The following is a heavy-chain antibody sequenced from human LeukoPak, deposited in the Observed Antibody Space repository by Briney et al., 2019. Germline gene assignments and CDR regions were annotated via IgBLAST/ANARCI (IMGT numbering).Heavy chain of an antibody. D-gene: IGHD1-26*01. CDR3: ARGRSGSPNREH. V-gene: IGHV3-66*01. Sequence: QHGGSLRLSCAASGFTFSSNYMSWVRQAPGKGLEWVSVIYSGGSTYYADSVKGRFTISRDNSKNTLYLQMNSLRAEDTAVYYCARGRSGSPNREHWGQGTLVTVSS. CDR1: GFTFSSNY. CDR2: IYSGGST. J-gene: IGHJ1*01.